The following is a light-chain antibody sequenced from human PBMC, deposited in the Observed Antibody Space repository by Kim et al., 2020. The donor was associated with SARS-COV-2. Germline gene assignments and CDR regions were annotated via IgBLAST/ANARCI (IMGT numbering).Light chain of an antibody. J-gene: IGLJ3*02. Sequence: GQRVTISCSGSSSNSGSRYVFWYKHLPGTAPKLLISRTDQRPSGVPDRFSGSKSGTSASLAISGLRSEDEAIYYCSTWDDSLPGRVFGGGTQLTVL. V-gene: IGLV1-47*01. CDR1: SSNSGSRY. CDR2: RTD. CDR3: STWDDSLPGRV.